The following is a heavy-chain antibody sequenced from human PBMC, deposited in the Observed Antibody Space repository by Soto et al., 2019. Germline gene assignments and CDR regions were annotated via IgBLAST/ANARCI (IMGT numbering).Heavy chain of an antibody. CDR1: GFTFSSYG. CDR2: IWFDGGNK. D-gene: IGHD2-15*01. CDR3: ARPRIGLAATGPFDN. Sequence: QVQLVESGGGVVQPGRSLRLSCAASGFTFSSYGMHWVRQAPGKGLEWVALIWFDGGNKYYAHSVKGRFTISRDNSKNTLYLQMNSLRAEDTAVYYCARPRIGLAATGPFDNWGQGTLVTVSS. J-gene: IGHJ4*02. V-gene: IGHV3-33*01.